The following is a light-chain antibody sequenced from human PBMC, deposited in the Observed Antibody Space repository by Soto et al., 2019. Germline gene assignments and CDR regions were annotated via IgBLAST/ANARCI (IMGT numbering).Light chain of an antibody. V-gene: IGKV3-11*01. CDR2: DTS. CDR1: QSVGSY. CDR3: QQRSLWYS. J-gene: IGKJ2*03. Sequence: EVVLTQSPATLSLSPGERATLSCRASQSVGSYLAWYQQTPGQAPRLLIYDTSNRATGIPARFSGSGSGTDFTLTISSLEPEDSAVYFCQQRSLWYSFGQGTKLEIK.